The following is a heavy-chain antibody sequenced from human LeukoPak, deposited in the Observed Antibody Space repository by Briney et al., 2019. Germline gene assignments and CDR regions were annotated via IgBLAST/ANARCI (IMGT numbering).Heavy chain of an antibody. CDR2: IYYSGST. J-gene: IGHJ4*02. CDR1: GGSISSYY. Sequence: PSETLSLTCTVSGGSISSYYWSWIRQPPGKGLEWIGYIYYSGSTNYNPSLKSRVTISVDTSKNQFSLKLSSVTAADTAVYYSARYRDSSGNFDYWGQGTLVTVSS. V-gene: IGHV4-59*01. D-gene: IGHD6-19*01. CDR3: ARYRDSSGNFDY.